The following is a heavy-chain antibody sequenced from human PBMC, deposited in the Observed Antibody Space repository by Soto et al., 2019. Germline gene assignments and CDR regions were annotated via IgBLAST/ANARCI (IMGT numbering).Heavy chain of an antibody. CDR1: GDSISNYY. J-gene: IGHJ5*02. CDR2: IYYTGST. V-gene: IGHV4-59*01. Sequence: SETLSLTCTVSGDSISNYYWSWIRQPPGKGLEWIGYIYYTGSTNYNPSLKSRVTISVDRSKNQFSLNLSSVTAADTAVYYCARAPTFGGIAVAGVLRFAPWGQGTLVTVSS. D-gene: IGHD6-19*01. CDR3: ARAPTFGGIAVAGVLRFAP.